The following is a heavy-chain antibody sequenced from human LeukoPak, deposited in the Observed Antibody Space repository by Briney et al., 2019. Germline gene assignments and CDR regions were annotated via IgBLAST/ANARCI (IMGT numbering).Heavy chain of an antibody. V-gene: IGHV1-8*03. Sequence: ASVTVSFKASGYTFTVYDINWVRQAPGQGLEWMGWMNPNSGNTGYAQKFQGRVTITRNTSISTAYMELSSLRSEDTAVYYCARRDCSGGTCRTRIFDYWGQGTLVTVSS. CDR1: GYTFTVYD. J-gene: IGHJ4*02. D-gene: IGHD2-15*01. CDR2: MNPNSGNT. CDR3: ARRDCSGGTCRTRIFDY.